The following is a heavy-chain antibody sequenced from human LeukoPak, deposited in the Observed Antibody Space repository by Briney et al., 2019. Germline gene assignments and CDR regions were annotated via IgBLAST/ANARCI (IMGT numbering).Heavy chain of an antibody. Sequence: GGSPRLSCAASGFTFSHHYMSWIRQAPGKGLELISYITRSGAFYADSVKGRSTISRDNAKNSLYLQMNSLRVEDTAVYYCARDGDTTSKVDYLGQGPLVTVSS. CDR2: ITRSGA. V-gene: IGHV3-11*01. J-gene: IGHJ4*02. D-gene: IGHD7-27*01. CDR3: ARDGDTTSKVDY. CDR1: GFTFSHHY.